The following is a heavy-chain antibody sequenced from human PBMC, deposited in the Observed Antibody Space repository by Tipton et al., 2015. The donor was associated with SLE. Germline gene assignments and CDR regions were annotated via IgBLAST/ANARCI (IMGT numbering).Heavy chain of an antibody. Sequence: QLVQSGAEVKKPGESLRISCQGFGYNFITFWIGWVRQVPGKGLEWMGVIYPGDSDTRYSPSFQGQVSMSVDKSINTAYLQWSSLKAADTAMYFCARPHADYDLLVDIWGQGTMVTVSS. D-gene: IGHD3-3*01. V-gene: IGHV5-51*03. CDR1: GYNFITFW. CDR2: IYPGDSDT. CDR3: ARPHADYDLLVDI. J-gene: IGHJ3*02.